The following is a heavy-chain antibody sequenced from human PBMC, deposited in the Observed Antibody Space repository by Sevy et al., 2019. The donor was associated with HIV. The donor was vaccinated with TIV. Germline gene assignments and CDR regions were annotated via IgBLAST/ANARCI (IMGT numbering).Heavy chain of an antibody. CDR2: ISYDGSNK. CDR3: ARVGSGLVVIPFDI. CDR1: GFTFSSYA. Sequence: GGSLRLSCAASGFTFSSYAMHWVRQAPGKGLEWVAVISYDGSNKYYADSVKGRFTISRDNSKNTLYLQMNGLRAEDTAVYYCARVGSGLVVIPFDIWGQGTMVTVSS. J-gene: IGHJ3*02. D-gene: IGHD5-12*01. V-gene: IGHV3-30-3*01.